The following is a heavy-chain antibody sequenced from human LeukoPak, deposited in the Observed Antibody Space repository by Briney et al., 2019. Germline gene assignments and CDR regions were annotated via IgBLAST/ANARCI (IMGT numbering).Heavy chain of an antibody. V-gene: IGHV4-34*01. CDR3: ARGAAGGKGDAFDI. J-gene: IGHJ3*02. D-gene: IGHD6-13*01. CDR2: INHRGST. CDR1: GGSFSGYY. Sequence: PSETLSLTCALYGGSFSGYYWSWIRQPPGKGVEWIGEINHRGSTNYNPSLKSRVTISVDTSKKQFPLKLSSVTAADTAVYYCARGAAGGKGDAFDIWGQGTMVTVSS.